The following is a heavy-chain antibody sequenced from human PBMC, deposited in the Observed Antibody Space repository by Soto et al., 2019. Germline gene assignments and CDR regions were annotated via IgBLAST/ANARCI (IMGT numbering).Heavy chain of an antibody. CDR3: ASVRRGGNDSLRYYYGMDV. V-gene: IGHV4-59*08. CDR1: GGSISNYY. Sequence: SETLSLTCTVSGGSISNYYWSWIRHPPGKKLEWIGYIYYSGSTNYNPSLKSRVTISVDTSKNQFSLKLSSVTAADTAVYYCASVRRGGNDSLRYYYGMDVWGQGTTVTVSS. CDR2: IYYSGST. D-gene: IGHD5-12*01. J-gene: IGHJ6*02.